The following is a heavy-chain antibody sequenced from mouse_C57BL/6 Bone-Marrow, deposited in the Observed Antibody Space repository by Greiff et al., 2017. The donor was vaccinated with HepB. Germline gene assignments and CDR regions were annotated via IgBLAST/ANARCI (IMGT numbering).Heavy chain of an antibody. CDR2: ISRGGDYI. J-gene: IGHJ2*01. V-gene: IGHV5-9-1*02. CDR3: TRAGYGSNSYYYDD. CDR1: GFTLSSYA. Sequence: EVKLVESGEGLLKPGGSLKLSCAPSGFTLSSYAMSWVRQTPEKRLEWVAYISRGGDYIYYADTVKGRFTIYRDNARTNLYLQMSSLKSEDTAMYYCTRAGYGSNSYYYDDWGKGTTLTVAS. D-gene: IGHD1-1*01.